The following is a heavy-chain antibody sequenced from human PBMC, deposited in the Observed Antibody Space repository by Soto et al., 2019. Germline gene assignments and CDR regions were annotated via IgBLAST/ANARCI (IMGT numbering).Heavy chain of an antibody. CDR2: ISAYNGNT. D-gene: IGHD6-6*01. V-gene: IGHV1-18*04. J-gene: IGHJ5*02. CDR1: GYTFTSYG. CDR3: ARILVEYSSSSYWFDP. Sequence: GASVKVSCKASGYTFTSYGISWVRQAPGQGLEWMGWISAYNGNTNYAQKLQGRVTMTTDTSTSTAYMELRSLRSDDTAVYYCARILVEYSSSSYWFDPWGQGTLVTV.